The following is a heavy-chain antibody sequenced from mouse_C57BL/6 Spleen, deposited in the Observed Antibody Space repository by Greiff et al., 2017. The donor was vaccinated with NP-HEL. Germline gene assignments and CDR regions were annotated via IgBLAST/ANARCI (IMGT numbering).Heavy chain of an antibody. CDR3: ARGGWYFDY. D-gene: IGHD1-1*02. CDR2: IYPGDGDT. CDR1: GYAFSSSW. J-gene: IGHJ2*01. Sequence: VQRVESGPELVKPGASVKISCKASGYAFSSSWMNWVKQRPGKGLEWIGRIYPGDGDTNYNGKFKGKATLTADKSSSTAYMQLSSLTSEDSAVYFCARGGWYFDYWGQGTTLTVSS. V-gene: IGHV1-82*01.